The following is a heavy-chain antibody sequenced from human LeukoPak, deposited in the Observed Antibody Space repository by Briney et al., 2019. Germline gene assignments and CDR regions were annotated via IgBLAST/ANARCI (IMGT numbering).Heavy chain of an antibody. CDR3: ARLIVIGDYFTP. Sequence: SETLSLTCTVSGYSISSGYYWGWIRQPPGKGLEWIGYIYTSGSTNYNPSLKSRVTISVDTSKNQFSLKLSSVTAADTAVYYCARLIVIGDYFTPWGQGTLVTVSS. V-gene: IGHV4-38-2*02. CDR1: GYSISSGYY. D-gene: IGHD3-16*02. J-gene: IGHJ5*02. CDR2: IYTSGST.